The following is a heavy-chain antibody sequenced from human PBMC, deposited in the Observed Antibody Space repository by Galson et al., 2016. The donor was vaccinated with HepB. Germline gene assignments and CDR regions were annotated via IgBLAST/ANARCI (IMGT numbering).Heavy chain of an antibody. Sequence: SLRLSCAASGFTFDNYTMNWLRQAPGKGLEWVPSVSHSSTYVYYADSVEGRFTISRDNAKNSLYLEMNSLRVEDTAVFYCARSLGWYFDVWGRGTLVTVSS. CDR2: VSHSSTYV. CDR3: ARSLGWYFDV. CDR1: GFTFDNYT. J-gene: IGHJ2*01. D-gene: IGHD6-6*01. V-gene: IGHV3-21*01.